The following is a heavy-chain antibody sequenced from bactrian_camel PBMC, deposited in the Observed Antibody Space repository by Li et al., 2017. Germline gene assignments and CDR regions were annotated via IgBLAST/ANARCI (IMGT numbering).Heavy chain of an antibody. D-gene: IGHD3*01. CDR3: AAWVCDAFTGTKD. V-gene: IGHV3S55*01. Sequence: HVQLVESGGGSVEAGDTLTLSCATPALTPSGYCMAWFRQAPGKQREQVASDTYNGHERYVDSVRGRFTISRDKPTRTLYLQMNDLRPEDTAMYNCAAWVCDAFTGTKDWGQGTQVTVS. CDR2: DTYNGHE. J-gene: IGHJ4*01. CDR1: ALTPSGYC.